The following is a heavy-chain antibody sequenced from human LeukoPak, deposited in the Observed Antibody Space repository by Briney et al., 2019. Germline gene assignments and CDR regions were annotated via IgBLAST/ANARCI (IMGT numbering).Heavy chain of an antibody. CDR2: IISSSSYI. J-gene: IGHJ4*02. CDR3: ARDPQYCSGGSCYSFDY. CDR1: GFTFSTYS. V-gene: IGHV3-21*01. D-gene: IGHD2-15*01. Sequence: GGSLRLTCAASGFTFSTYSMNWVRQAPGKGLEWVSSIISSSSYIYYADSVKGRFTISRDNGKNSLYLQMNSLRAEDTAVYYCARDPQYCSGGSCYSFDYWGQGTLVTVSS.